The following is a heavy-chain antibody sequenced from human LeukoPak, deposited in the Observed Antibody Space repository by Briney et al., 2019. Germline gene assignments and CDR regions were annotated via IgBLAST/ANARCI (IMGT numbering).Heavy chain of an antibody. V-gene: IGHV4-4*07. CDR1: GGSISSYY. Sequence: PSETLSLTCTVSGGSISSYYWSWIRQPAGKGLEWIGRIYTSGSTNYNPSLKSRVTMSVDTSKNQFSLKLSSVTAADTAVYYCAREEGITIFGVVHGVGGGYFDYWGQGTLVTVPS. J-gene: IGHJ4*02. CDR2: IYTSGST. D-gene: IGHD3-3*01. CDR3: AREEGITIFGVVHGVGGGYFDY.